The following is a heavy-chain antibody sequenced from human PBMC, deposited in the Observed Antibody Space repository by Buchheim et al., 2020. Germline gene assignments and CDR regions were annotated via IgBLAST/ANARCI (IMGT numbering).Heavy chain of an antibody. V-gene: IGHV4-34*02. Sequence: QVQLRQWGAGLLKPSGTLSLTCTAYVDSYSGFYWTWIRQSPTKGLEWIGEVNQSGSATSKASLKSRVTMSLDASRNEFFLKLISVTAADTAIYYCARGVRSPWARPPDYWGQG. D-gene: IGHD6-19*01. CDR3: ARGVRSPWARPPDY. J-gene: IGHJ4*02. CDR2: VNQSGSA. CDR1: VDSYSGFY.